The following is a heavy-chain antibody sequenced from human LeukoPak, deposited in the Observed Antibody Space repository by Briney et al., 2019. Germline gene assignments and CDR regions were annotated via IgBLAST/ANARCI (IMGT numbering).Heavy chain of an antibody. J-gene: IGHJ4*02. CDR2: ISGDGVST. V-gene: IGHV3-43*02. CDR1: GFSFDDYA. Sequence: RPGGSLRLSCAASGFSFDDYAMHWVRQAPGKGLELVSLISGDGVSTYYAGSLKGRFTISRDNNKNSLYLQMNSLKTEDTAFYYCAKGADPLTWWMMTVAGTRFDCWGQGTLVTVSS. D-gene: IGHD6-19*01. CDR3: AKGADPLTWWMMTVAGTRFDC.